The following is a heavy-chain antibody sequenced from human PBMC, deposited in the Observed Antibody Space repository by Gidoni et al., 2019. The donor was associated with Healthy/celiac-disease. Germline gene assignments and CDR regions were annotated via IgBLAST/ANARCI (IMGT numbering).Heavy chain of an antibody. CDR2: LNPSGGST. CDR1: GYTFTSYY. J-gene: IGHJ3*02. D-gene: IGHD5-18*01. V-gene: IGHV1-46*03. Sequence: QVQLAQAGAEVKKPGASVKVSCKASGYTFTSYYMHWVRQAPGQGLEWMEILNPSGGSTSYAQKFQGRVTMNRDTSTSTVYMELSSLRSENTAVYYCASGYSYGRTGEAFDIWGQGTMVTVSS. CDR3: ASGYSYGRTGEAFDI.